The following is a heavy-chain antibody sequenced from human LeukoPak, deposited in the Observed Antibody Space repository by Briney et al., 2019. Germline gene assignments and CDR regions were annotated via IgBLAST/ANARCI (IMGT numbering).Heavy chain of an antibody. V-gene: IGHV4-4*07. D-gene: IGHD5-24*01. J-gene: IGHJ4*02. CDR2: IYNSGST. CDR1: GGSISSYY. CDR3: ARVSKRWLQLYFDY. Sequence: SETLSLTCTVSGGSISSYYWSWIRQPAGKGLEWIGRIYNSGSTNYNPSLKSRVTMSVDTSKNQFSLKLSSVTAADTAVYYCARVSKRWLQLYFDYWGQGTLVTVSS.